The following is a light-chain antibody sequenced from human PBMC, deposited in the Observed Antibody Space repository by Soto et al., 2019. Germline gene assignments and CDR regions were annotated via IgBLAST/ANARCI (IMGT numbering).Light chain of an antibody. CDR1: QGIGNN. J-gene: IGKJ5*01. CDR2: TVS. CDR3: QQLNNYPIT. Sequence: DIRLTQSPSLLSASVGDRVTITCRASQGIGNNLAWYQGKPGKAPKLLIYTVSTLQSGVPSRFSGSGSGTEFSLTISSLQAEDFATYYCQQLNNYPITFGQGTRLETK. V-gene: IGKV1-9*01.